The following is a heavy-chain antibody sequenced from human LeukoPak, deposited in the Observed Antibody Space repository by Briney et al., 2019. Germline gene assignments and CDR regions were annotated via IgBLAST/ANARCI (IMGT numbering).Heavy chain of an antibody. CDR3: AKIGPGDAFDI. CDR1: GFTFDDYA. V-gene: IGHV3-9*01. Sequence: GRSLRLSCAASGFTFDDYAMHWVRQAPGKGLEWVSGISWNSGSIGYADSVKGRFTIPRDNAKNSLYLQMNSLRAEDTALYYCAKIGPGDAFDIWGQGTMVTVSS. CDR2: ISWNSGSI. J-gene: IGHJ3*02.